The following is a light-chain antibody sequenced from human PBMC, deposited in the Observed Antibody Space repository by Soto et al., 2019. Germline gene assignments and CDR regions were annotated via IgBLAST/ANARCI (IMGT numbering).Light chain of an antibody. CDR3: LQGTRWPWT. Sequence: DVVMTQSPLSLTVTLGQPATISCRSSQGLVYSDGNTYLSWFQQRPGQSPRRLISKISIRDSGAPDRFSGSGSGTEFTLKISRVEAEDVGVYYCLQGTRWPWTFSQGTRVEIK. J-gene: IGKJ1*01. CDR1: QGLVYSDGNTY. V-gene: IGKV2-30*01. CDR2: KIS.